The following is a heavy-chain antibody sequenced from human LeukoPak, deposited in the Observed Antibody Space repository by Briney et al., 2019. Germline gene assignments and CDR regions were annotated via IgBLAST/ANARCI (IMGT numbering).Heavy chain of an antibody. CDR3: AGAARRKRNFDY. Sequence: SETLSLTCAVYGGSFSGYYWSWIRQPPGKGLEWIGEINHSGSTNYNPSLKSRVTISVDTSKNQFSLKLSSVTAADTAVYYCAGAARRKRNFDYWGQGTLVTVSS. CDR2: INHSGST. J-gene: IGHJ4*02. D-gene: IGHD6-6*01. CDR1: GGSFSGYY. V-gene: IGHV4-34*01.